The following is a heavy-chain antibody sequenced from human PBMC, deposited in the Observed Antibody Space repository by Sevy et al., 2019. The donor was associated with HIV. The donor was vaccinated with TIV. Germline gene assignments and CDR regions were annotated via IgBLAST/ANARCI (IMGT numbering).Heavy chain of an antibody. CDR1: GFTFSGSA. CDR2: IRSKANSYAT. J-gene: IGHJ2*01. CDR3: TTSGYYDILTGYRYWYFDL. D-gene: IGHD3-9*01. V-gene: IGHV3-73*01. Sequence: GGSLRLSCAASGFTFSGSAMHWVRQASGKGLEWVGRIRSKANSYATAYAASVKGRFTISRDDSKNTAYLQMNSLKTEDTAVYYCTTSGYYDILTGYRYWYFDLWGRSTLVTVSS.